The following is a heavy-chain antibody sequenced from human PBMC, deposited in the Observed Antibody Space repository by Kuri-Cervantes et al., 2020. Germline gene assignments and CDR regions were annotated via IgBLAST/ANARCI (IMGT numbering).Heavy chain of an antibody. D-gene: IGHD3-10*01. Sequence: GESLKISCAASGFTFSSYWMHWVRQAPGKGLEWVANIKQDGSEKYYVDSVKGRFTISRDNAKNSLYLQMNSLRAEDTAVYYCAREKLLWFGELFWAFDYWGQGTLVTVSS. V-gene: IGHV3-7*01. CDR3: AREKLLWFGELFWAFDY. CDR2: IKQDGSEK. J-gene: IGHJ4*02. CDR1: GFTFSSYW.